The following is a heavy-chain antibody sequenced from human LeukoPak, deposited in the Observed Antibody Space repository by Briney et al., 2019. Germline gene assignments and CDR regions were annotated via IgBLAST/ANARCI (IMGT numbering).Heavy chain of an antibody. V-gene: IGHV4-31*03. CDR3: ARLAMVTGLDY. Sequence: PSETLSLTCTVSGGSIRSSYYYWSWIRQHPGKGLEWIGYIYYSGSTYCNPSLKSRVTISVDTSKNQFSLKLSSVTAADTAVYYCARLAMVTGLDYWGQGTLVTVSS. J-gene: IGHJ4*02. D-gene: IGHD5-18*01. CDR2: IYYSGST. CDR1: GGSIRSSYYY.